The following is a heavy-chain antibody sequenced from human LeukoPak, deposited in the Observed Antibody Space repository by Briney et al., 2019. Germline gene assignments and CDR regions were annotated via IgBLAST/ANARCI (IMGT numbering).Heavy chain of an antibody. J-gene: IGHJ5*02. V-gene: IGHV3-23*01. Sequence: GGSLRLSCVTSGFTFSSYAMNWVRQAPGKGLEWVSIISGTGRTTYYADSVKGRFTISRDNSKKTLYLQMNSLRVDDTAVYYCAKKPLTADRNDFFDPWGQGTLVTVSS. CDR2: ISGTGRTT. CDR1: GFTFSSYA. D-gene: IGHD1-1*01. CDR3: AKKPLTADRNDFFDP.